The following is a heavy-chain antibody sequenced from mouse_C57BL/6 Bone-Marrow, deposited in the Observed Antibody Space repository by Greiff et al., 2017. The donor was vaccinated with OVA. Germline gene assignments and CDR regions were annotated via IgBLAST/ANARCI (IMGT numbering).Heavy chain of an antibody. J-gene: IGHJ1*03. CDR2: IYIGNGYT. Sequence: EVKLVESGAELVRPGSSVKMSCKTSGYTFTSYGINWVKQRHGQGLEWIGYIYIGNGYTEYNEKFKGKATMTSDTASRTAYMQLSSLTSEDSAIYFCARILYDYPSYWYFDVWGTGTTVTVSS. V-gene: IGHV1-58*01. CDR3: ARILYDYPSYWYFDV. D-gene: IGHD2-4*01. CDR1: GYTFTSYG.